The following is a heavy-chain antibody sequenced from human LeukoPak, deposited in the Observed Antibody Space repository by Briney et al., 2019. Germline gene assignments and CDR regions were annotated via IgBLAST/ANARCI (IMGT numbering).Heavy chain of an antibody. CDR3: ARDFGIAAPPG. D-gene: IGHD6-13*01. V-gene: IGHV3-21*01. CDR1: GFTFSSYS. J-gene: IGHJ4*02. Sequence: PGGSLRLSCAASGFTFSSYSMNWVRQAPGKGLEWVSSISSSSSYIYYADSVKGRFTISRDNAKNSLYLQMNSLRAEDTAVYHCARDFGIAAPPGWGQGTLVTVSS. CDR2: ISSSSSYI.